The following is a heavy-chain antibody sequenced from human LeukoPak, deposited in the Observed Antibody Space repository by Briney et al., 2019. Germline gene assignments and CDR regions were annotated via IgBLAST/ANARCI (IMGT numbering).Heavy chain of an antibody. CDR2: IHYDGSNK. Sequence: PGRSLRLSCATSGFTFSSYGIHWVRQAPGKGLEWVAFIHYDGSNKYYADSVKGRFTISRDSSKNTLYLQMNSLRAEDTALYYCAKDQGGSCSPFDYWGQGTLVTVSS. J-gene: IGHJ4*02. CDR1: GFTFSSYG. V-gene: IGHV3-30*02. CDR3: AKDQGGSCSPFDY. D-gene: IGHD2-15*01.